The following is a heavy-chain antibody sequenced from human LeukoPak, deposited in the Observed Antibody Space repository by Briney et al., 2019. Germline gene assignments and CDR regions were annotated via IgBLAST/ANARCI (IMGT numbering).Heavy chain of an antibody. J-gene: IGHJ6*02. CDR2: ISYDGSNK. CDR3: AKDRGYCSGGSCQYYYYGMDV. V-gene: IGHV3-30*18. CDR1: GSTFSSYG. D-gene: IGHD2-15*01. Sequence: GGSLRLSCAASGSTFSSYGMHWVRQAPGKGLEWVAVISYDGSNKYYADSVRGRFTISRDNSKNTLYLQMNSLRAEDTAVYYCAKDRGYCSGGSCQYYYYGMDVWGQGTTVTVSS.